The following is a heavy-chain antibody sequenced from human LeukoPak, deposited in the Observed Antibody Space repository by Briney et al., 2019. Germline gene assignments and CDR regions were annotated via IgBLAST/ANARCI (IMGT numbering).Heavy chain of an antibody. CDR3: ARVDDNNALDY. CDR2: IYYTGST. V-gene: IGHV4-59*01. D-gene: IGHD3-22*01. J-gene: IGHJ4*02. CDR1: GGSINNYY. Sequence: SETLSPTCTVSGGSINNYYWTWIRQPPGKGLEWIAYIYYTGSTNYNPSLKSRVTISVDTSKNQFSLKLNSVTAADTAVYYCARVDDNNALDYWGRGTLVTVSS.